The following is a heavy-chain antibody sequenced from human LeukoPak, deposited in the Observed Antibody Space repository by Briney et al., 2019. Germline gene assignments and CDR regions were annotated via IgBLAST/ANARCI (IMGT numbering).Heavy chain of an antibody. CDR2: ISAGGGST. CDR3: AKALSISMVRVAVDY. J-gene: IGHJ4*02. Sequence: PGGSLRLSCAASGFTFSSYPMSWVRQAPGKGREWVSAISAGGGSTYYADSVKGRFTISRDNSKNTLYLQMNSLRAEDTAVYYCAKALSISMVRVAVDYWGQGTLVTVSS. CDR1: GFTFSSYP. V-gene: IGHV3-23*01. D-gene: IGHD3-10*01.